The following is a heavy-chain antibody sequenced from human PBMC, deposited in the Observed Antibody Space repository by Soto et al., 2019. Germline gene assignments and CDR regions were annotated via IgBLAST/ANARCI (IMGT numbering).Heavy chain of an antibody. D-gene: IGHD3-3*01. Sequence: SETLSLTCAVYGGSFSGYYWSWIRQPPGKGLEWIGEINHSGSTNYNPSLKSRVTISVDTSKNQFSLKLSSVTAADTAVYYCARNQHYDFWSGYWYFDLWGRGTLVTVSS. CDR2: INHSGST. J-gene: IGHJ2*01. V-gene: IGHV4-34*01. CDR1: GGSFSGYY. CDR3: ARNQHYDFWSGYWYFDL.